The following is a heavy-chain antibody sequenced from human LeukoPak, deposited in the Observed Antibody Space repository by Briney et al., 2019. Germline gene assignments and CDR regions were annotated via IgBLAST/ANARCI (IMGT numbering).Heavy chain of an antibody. D-gene: IGHD2-15*01. J-gene: IGHJ6*02. CDR1: GFTFTSSA. CDR2: IVVASGNT. V-gene: IGHV1-58*01. CDR3: AAGYCSGGNCYPYYYYGMDV. Sequence: SVKVSCKASGFTFTSSAVQWVRQARGQLLEWIGWIVVASGNTNYAQKFQERVTITRDMSTSTAYMELSSLRSEDTAVYYCAAGYCSGGNCYPYYYYGMDVWGQGTTVTVSS.